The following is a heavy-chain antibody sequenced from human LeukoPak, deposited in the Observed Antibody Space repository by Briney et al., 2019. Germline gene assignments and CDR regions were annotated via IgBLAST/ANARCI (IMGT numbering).Heavy chain of an antibody. V-gene: IGHV4-34*01. CDR2: INHSGST. D-gene: IGHD2-21*02. CDR3: ARGLGCGGDCYS. J-gene: IGHJ5*02. CDR1: GFTVSVNY. Sequence: GSVRLSCAAFGFTVSVNYMSWIRQPPGKGVEWIGEINHSGSTNYNPSLKRRVTISVETSKNQFSLKLSSVTAADTAVYYCARGLGCGGDCYSWGQGTLVTVSS.